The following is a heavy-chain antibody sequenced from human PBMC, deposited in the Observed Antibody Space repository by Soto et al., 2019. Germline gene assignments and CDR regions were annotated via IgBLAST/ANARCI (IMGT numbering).Heavy chain of an antibody. J-gene: IGHJ4*02. CDR3: ARQYGGYEYYFDY. V-gene: IGHV4-30-4*01. CDR2: IYYGGIT. CDR1: GGSVNSGDYY. Sequence: QVQLQESGPGLLKPSQTLSLSCTVSGGSVNSGDYYWSWIRQPPGKGLEWIGYIYYGGITSSNPSLTSRVTITIDTSKHQFSLTLVSETAADTAVYYCARQYGGYEYYFDYWRQGALVNVSS. D-gene: IGHD5-12*01.